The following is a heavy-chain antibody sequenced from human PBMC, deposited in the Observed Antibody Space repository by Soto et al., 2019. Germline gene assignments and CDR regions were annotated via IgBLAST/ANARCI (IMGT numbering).Heavy chain of an antibody. CDR2: IYYTGTT. V-gene: IGHV4-59*01. J-gene: IGHJ4*02. CDR1: GGSISSYY. Sequence: QVQLHESGPGLVKPSETMSLTCTVSGGSISSYYWGWMRQPPGKGLEWIGDIYYTGTTNYHPSLKCRVXIAITSKNQFSLNLSSVTAADTAVYYCAKSLFDGGGGLSADWGRGTLVTVSP. D-gene: IGHD2-21*01. CDR3: AKSLFDGGGGLSAD.